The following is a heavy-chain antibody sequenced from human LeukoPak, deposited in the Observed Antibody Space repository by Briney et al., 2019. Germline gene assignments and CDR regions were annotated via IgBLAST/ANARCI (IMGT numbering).Heavy chain of an antibody. Sequence: PEGSLRLSCAASGFTFSSYWMHWVRQAPGKGLVGVSRINSDGSSTRYADSAKGRFTISRDNAKNTLYLHMNSLSAADTAVYYCANGSYFNYWGQGTLVTVSS. CDR2: INSDGSST. J-gene: IGHJ4*02. CDR3: ANGSYFNY. V-gene: IGHV3-74*01. CDR1: GFTFSSYW.